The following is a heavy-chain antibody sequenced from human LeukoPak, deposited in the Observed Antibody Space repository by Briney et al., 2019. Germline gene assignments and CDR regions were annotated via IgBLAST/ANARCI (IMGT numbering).Heavy chain of an antibody. CDR2: IYYSGST. CDR1: GGSINSTSYY. J-gene: IGHJ4*02. D-gene: IGHD6-19*01. V-gene: IGHV4-61*05. CDR3: ARGGWYAWNFDY. Sequence: PSETLSLTCTVSGGSINSTSYYWGWIRQPPGKGLEWIGYIYYSGSTNYNPSLKSRVTISVDTSKNQFSLKLSSVTAADTAVYYCARGGWYAWNFDYWGQGTLVTVSS.